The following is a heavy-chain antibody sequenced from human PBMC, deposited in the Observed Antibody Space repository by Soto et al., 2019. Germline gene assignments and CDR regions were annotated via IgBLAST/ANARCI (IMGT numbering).Heavy chain of an antibody. D-gene: IGHD3-22*01. Sequence: QVQLVESGGGVVQPGRSLRLSCAASGFTFRSYGMHWVHQAPDKGLEWVATVWYDGSNKYYADSVKGRFTISRDNSKNTLYLQMNSLRVEDTAVYYCAKDYYYDASGYVPPDYWGQGTLVTVSS. V-gene: IGHV3-33*06. CDR3: AKDYYYDASGYVPPDY. J-gene: IGHJ4*02. CDR2: VWYDGSNK. CDR1: GFTFRSYG.